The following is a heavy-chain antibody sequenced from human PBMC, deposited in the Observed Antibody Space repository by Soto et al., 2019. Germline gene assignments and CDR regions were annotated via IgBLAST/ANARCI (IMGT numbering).Heavy chain of an antibody. V-gene: IGHV3-30*18. CDR1: VFTVSSYG. Sequence: GALRVACAASVFTVSSYGMHRVRQAPGKGLEWVAVISFDGINRYYADAVKGRFTIFRDNSKNTLYLQVNSLRAEDTAVYHCAKDNYYDSSGHSDYWGHDTLVTVSS. CDR2: ISFDGINR. CDR3: AKDNYYDSSGHSDY. J-gene: IGHJ4*01. D-gene: IGHD3-22*01.